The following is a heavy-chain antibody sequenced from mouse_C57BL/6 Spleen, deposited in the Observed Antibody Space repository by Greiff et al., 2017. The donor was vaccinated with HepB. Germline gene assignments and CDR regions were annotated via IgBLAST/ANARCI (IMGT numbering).Heavy chain of an antibody. CDR3: ARKAFYDYVDY. CDR1: GYTFTDYY. CDR2: INPYNGGT. J-gene: IGHJ2*01. V-gene: IGHV1-19*01. D-gene: IGHD2-3*01. Sequence: VQLQQSGPVLVKPGASVKMSCKASGYTFTDYYMNWVKQSHGKSLEWIGVINPYNGGTSYNQKFKGKATLTVDKSSSTAYMELNSLTSEDSAVYYCARKAFYDYVDYWGQGTTLTVSS.